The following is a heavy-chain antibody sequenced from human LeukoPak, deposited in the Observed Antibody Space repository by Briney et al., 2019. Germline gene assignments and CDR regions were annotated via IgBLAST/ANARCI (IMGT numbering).Heavy chain of an antibody. Sequence: ASVKVSCKASGYTLTSYGISWVRQAPGQGLEWMGWISAYNGNTHYAQKLQGRVSMTTDTSTSTAYMELMSLRSDDTAVYYCARDSTIFEVVPDAFDIWGQGTMVTVSS. J-gene: IGHJ3*02. CDR2: ISAYNGNT. CDR1: GYTLTSYG. D-gene: IGHD3-3*01. CDR3: ARDSTIFEVVPDAFDI. V-gene: IGHV1-18*01.